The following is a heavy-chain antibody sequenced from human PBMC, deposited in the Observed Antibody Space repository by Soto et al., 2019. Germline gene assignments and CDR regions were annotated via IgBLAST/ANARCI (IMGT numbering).Heavy chain of an antibody. CDR1: GYTFTSYG. Sequence: QVQLVQSGAEVKKPGASVKVSCKASGYTFTSYGISWVRQAPGQGLEWMGWISAYNGNTNYAQNLQGRVTMTTDTSTTTAYMELGGLGSDDTAVYYWARGGVTTRGGDYYGMDVWGQGTTVTVSS. CDR2: ISAYNGNT. V-gene: IGHV1-18*01. J-gene: IGHJ6*02. D-gene: IGHD4-4*01. CDR3: ARGGVTTRGGDYYGMDV.